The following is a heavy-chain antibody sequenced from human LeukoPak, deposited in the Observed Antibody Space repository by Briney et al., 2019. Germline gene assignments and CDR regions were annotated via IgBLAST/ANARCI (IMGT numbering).Heavy chain of an antibody. D-gene: IGHD3-22*01. V-gene: IGHV3-23*01. Sequence: GGSLRLSCAASGFTFSSYSMNWVRQAPGKGLEWVSGFSGSGDSTYYADSVKGRFTISRDNSKNTMYLQMNSLRAEDTAVYYCAKGRSMVVVVNPFFDYWGQGTLVTVSS. CDR2: FSGSGDST. CDR1: GFTFSSYS. J-gene: IGHJ4*02. CDR3: AKGRSMVVVVNPFFDY.